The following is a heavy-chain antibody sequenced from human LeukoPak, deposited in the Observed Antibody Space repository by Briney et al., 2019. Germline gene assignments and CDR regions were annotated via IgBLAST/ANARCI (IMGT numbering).Heavy chain of an antibody. V-gene: IGHV3-23*01. CDR1: GFTFTNYA. J-gene: IGHJ5*02. CDR3: AKGLYYYDSSGFPA. D-gene: IGHD3-22*01. CDR2: TVGSRPDT. Sequence: HPGGSLRLSCAASGFTFTNYAMSWVRQTPGKGLEWVAATVGSRPDTYHADSVKGRFTISRDNSKNTVDLQMNSLRAEDTAVYYCAKGLYYYDSSGFPAWGQGTLVTVSS.